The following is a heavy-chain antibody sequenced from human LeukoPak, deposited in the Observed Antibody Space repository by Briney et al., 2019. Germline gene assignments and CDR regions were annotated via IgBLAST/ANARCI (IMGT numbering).Heavy chain of an antibody. Sequence: GGSLRLSCAASGFTFSMSWVRQAPGKGLEWVSGISGSGGSTYYADSVKGRFTTSRDNSKTTLFLQMNSLRAEDTAIYYCAKSYVGYYFDSWGQGTLVTVSS. CDR3: AKSYVGYYFDS. V-gene: IGHV3-23*01. D-gene: IGHD3-16*01. CDR1: GFTFS. CDR2: ISGSGGST. J-gene: IGHJ4*02.